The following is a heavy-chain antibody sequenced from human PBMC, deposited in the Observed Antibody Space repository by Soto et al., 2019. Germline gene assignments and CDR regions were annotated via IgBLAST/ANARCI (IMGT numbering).Heavy chain of an antibody. CDR1: GFTFSSYS. Sequence: EVQLVESGGGLVKPGGSLRLSCAASGFTFSSYSMNWVRQAPGKGLEWVSSISSSSSYIYYADSVKGRFTISRDNAKNSLYLQMHSLRVEDTAVYYCARDSCSSTSCFVDYWGQGTLVTVSS. CDR3: ARDSCSSTSCFVDY. CDR2: ISSSSSYI. J-gene: IGHJ4*02. V-gene: IGHV3-21*01. D-gene: IGHD2-2*01.